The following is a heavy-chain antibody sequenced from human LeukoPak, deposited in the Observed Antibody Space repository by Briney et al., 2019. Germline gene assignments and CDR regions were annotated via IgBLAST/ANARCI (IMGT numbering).Heavy chain of an antibody. V-gene: IGHV1-8*01. D-gene: IGHD1-26*01. CDR3: ARTYSGSYSADY. CDR1: GYTFTSYD. CDR2: MNPNSGNT. J-gene: IGHJ4*02. Sequence: GASVKVSCKASGYTFTSYDINWVRQATGQGLEWMGWMNPNSGNTGYAQKFQGRVTMTRNTSISTAYMELSSLRSEDTAVYYCARTYSGSYSADYWGQGTLVTVSS.